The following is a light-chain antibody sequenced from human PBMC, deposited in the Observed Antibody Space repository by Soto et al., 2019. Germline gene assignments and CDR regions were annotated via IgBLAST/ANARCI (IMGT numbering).Light chain of an antibody. CDR2: AAS. CDR1: QSISTY. J-gene: IGKJ3*01. Sequence: DIQMTQSPSSLSASVGDRVTVTCRASQSISTYLYWYQQKPGKAPKLLIYAASSLDTGVPSRFSGRGSGTDFTLMISSLQPEYFATYFCQQGYTTPFTFGPGTKVDIK. CDR3: QQGYTTPFT. V-gene: IGKV1-39*01.